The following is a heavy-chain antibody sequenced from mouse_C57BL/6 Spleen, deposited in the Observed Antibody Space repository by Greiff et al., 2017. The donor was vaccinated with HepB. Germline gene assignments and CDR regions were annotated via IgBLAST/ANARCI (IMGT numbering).Heavy chain of an antibody. J-gene: IGHJ4*01. CDR3: ARENYPYAMDY. CDR2: IYPRSGNT. CDR1: GYTFTSYG. V-gene: IGHV1-81*01. Sequence: QVQLKESGAELARPGASVKLSCKASGYTFTSYGISWVKQRTGQGLEWIGEIYPRSGNTYYNEKFKGKATLTADKSSSTAYMELRSLTSEDSAVYFCARENYPYAMDYWGQGTSVTVSS. D-gene: IGHD2-1*01.